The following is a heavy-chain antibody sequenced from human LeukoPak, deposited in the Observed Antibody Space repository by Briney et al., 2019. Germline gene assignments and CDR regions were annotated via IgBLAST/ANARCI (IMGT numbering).Heavy chain of an antibody. CDR1: GYAFTGYY. J-gene: IGHJ4*02. CDR2: INPNSGDT. Sequence: ASVKVSCRASGYAFTGYYLHWVRQAPGQGLEWMGWINPNSGDTNYAQKFQGRVTMTRDTSISTAYMELNRLRSDDTAVFYCARGDSSPYYYFDYWGQGTLVTISS. V-gene: IGHV1-2*02. D-gene: IGHD3-22*01. CDR3: ARGDSSPYYYFDY.